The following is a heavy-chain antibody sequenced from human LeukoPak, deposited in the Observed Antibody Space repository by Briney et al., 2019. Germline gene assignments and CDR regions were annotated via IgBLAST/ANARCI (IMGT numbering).Heavy chain of an antibody. CDR2: IYYSGST. CDR1: GGSISSNSYY. J-gene: IGHJ4*02. CDR3: ARPIDCSGGSCLKVGFDY. Sequence: PSETLSLTCTVSGGSISSNSYYWGWIRQPPGKGLEWIGSIYYSGSTYYNPSLKSRVTISVDTSKNQFSLKLSSVTAADTAVYYCARPIDCSGGSCLKVGFDYWGQGTLVTVSS. D-gene: IGHD2-15*01. V-gene: IGHV4-39*01.